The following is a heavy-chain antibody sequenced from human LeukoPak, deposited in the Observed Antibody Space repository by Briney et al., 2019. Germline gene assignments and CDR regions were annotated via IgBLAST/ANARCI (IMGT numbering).Heavy chain of an antibody. D-gene: IGHD2-2*03. CDR1: GGPITNHY. CDR2: FSYIGST. Sequence: PSETLSLTRSVSGGPITNHYWSWIWQPPGGRLGWITYFSYIGSTNYNPSLNPSLKSRVTISVDTSKNEFSLRLSSVTAADAALYYCSRGPPGYCSSSTTCNWRYMDVWGKGTTVTVSS. J-gene: IGHJ6*03. V-gene: IGHV4-59*11. CDR3: SRGPPGYCSSSTTCNWRYMDV.